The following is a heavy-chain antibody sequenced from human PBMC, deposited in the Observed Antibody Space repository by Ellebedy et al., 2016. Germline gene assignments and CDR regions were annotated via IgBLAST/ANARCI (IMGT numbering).Heavy chain of an antibody. CDR3: AKIRGYSYGYAE. J-gene: IGHJ4*02. CDR2: ISGSGATR. Sequence: GGSLRLSXAASGFTFSSYAMSWVRQTPGKGLQYVSTISGSGATRDYADSVKGRFTISRDNSKSTLYLQMNTLRAEDTAVYYCAKIRGYSYGYAEWGQGTLVTVSS. CDR1: GFTFSSYA. V-gene: IGHV3-23*01. D-gene: IGHD5-18*01.